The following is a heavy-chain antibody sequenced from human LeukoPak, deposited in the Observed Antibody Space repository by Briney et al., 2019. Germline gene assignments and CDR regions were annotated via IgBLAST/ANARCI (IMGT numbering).Heavy chain of an antibody. CDR1: GYTFTSYD. CDR3: ARGPPESSNSDY. D-gene: IGHD6-13*01. J-gene: IGHJ4*02. Sequence: GASVKVSCKASGYTFTSYDINWVRQATGQRLEWMGWMNPNSANTGYAQKFQGRVTMTRNTSISTAYMELSSLRSEDTAVYYCARGPPESSNSDYWGQGTLVTVSS. V-gene: IGHV1-8*01. CDR2: MNPNSANT.